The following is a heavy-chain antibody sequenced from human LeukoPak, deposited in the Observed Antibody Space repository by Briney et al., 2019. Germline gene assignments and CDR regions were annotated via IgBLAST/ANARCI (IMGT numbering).Heavy chain of an antibody. CDR2: IYYSGST. V-gene: IGHV4-31*03. D-gene: IGHD4-11*01. J-gene: IGHJ6*02. CDR3: ARRRITTDYYYGMDV. Sequence: PSETLSLTCTISGGSISSGGYYWGWIRQHPGKGLEWIGYIYYSGSTYYNPSLKSRVTISVDTSKNQFSLKLSSVTAADTAVYYCARRRITTDYYYGMDVWGQGTLVTVSS. CDR1: GGSISSGGYY.